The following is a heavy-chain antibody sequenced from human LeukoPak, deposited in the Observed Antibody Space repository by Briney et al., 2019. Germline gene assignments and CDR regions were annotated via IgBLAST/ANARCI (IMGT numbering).Heavy chain of an antibody. CDR2: ISSSSSYI. Sequence: KSGGSLRLSCAASGFTFSSYSMNWVRQAPGKGLEWVSSISSSSSYIYYADSVKGRFTISRDNAKNSLYLQMNSLRADDTAVYYCAREVYSSTWFDLWGLGTLVTVSS. J-gene: IGHJ4*02. CDR1: GFTFSSYS. V-gene: IGHV3-21*01. CDR3: AREVYSSTWFDL. D-gene: IGHD6-13*01.